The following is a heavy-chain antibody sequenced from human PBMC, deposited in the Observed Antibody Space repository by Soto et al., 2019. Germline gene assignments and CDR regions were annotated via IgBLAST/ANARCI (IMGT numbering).Heavy chain of an antibody. CDR3: AKKQRSPYYYDSSGELGTYFDL. CDR2: ISGSGGSK. D-gene: IGHD3-22*01. V-gene: IGHV3-23*01. J-gene: IGHJ2*01. CDR1: GFTFSSYA. Sequence: GGSLRLSCAASGFTFSSYAMSWVRQAPGKGLEWVSAISGSGGSKYYADSVKGRFTITRDNSKNTLYLQMNSLRAEDTTVYYGAKKQRSPYYYDSSGELGTYFDLWGRGTLVTVSS.